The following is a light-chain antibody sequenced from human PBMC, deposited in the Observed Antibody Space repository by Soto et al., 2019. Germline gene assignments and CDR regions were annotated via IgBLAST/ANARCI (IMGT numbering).Light chain of an antibody. J-gene: IGKJ5*01. CDR2: AAS. V-gene: IGKV1-39*01. CDR3: QQSYSTPIT. CDR1: QSISSY. Sequence: DIQMTQTQSSLSASVVDRVTITCRASQSISSYLNWYQQKPVKAPKLLIYAASSLQSGVPSRFSGSGSGTDFTLTISSLQPEDFATYYCQQSYSTPITFGQGTRLEIK.